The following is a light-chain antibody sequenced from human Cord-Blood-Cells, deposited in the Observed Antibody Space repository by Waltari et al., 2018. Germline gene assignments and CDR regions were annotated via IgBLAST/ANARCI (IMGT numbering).Light chain of an antibody. CDR1: SSDVGSYNL. CDR3: CSYAGSRV. V-gene: IGLV2-23*01. CDR2: EGS. Sequence: QSALTQSASVSGSPGQSITIPCTGTSSDVGSYNLVSWYQQHPGKAPKLMIYEGSKRPSGVSNRFSGSKSGNTASLTISGLQAEDEADYYCCSYAGSRVFGGGTKLTVL. J-gene: IGLJ3*02.